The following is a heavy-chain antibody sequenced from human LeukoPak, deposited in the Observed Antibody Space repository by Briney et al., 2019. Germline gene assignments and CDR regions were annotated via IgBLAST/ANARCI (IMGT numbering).Heavy chain of an antibody. V-gene: IGHV4-59*01. CDR1: DGSISGYY. CDR2: IYFTGFT. Sequence: SETLSLTCTVPDGSISGYYWSWLRQAPGKGLEWIGYIYFTGFTHYNPPLKSRVTMSVDMSKNQFSLNLNSVTAADTAVYYCARDAYGGNSWGWFDPWGQGTLVTVSA. CDR3: ARDAYGGNSWGWFDP. J-gene: IGHJ5*02. D-gene: IGHD4-23*01.